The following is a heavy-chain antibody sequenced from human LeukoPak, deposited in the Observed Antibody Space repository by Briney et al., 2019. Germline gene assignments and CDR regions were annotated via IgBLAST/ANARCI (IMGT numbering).Heavy chain of an antibody. CDR2: ISYDGSNK. CDR3: AKGDSGSYFYFDY. Sequence: GGSLRLSCAASGFTFSSYGMHWVRQAPGKGLEWVAVISYDGSNKYYADSVKGRFTISRDNSKNTLYLQMNSLRAEDTAVYYCAKGDSGSYFYFDYWGQGTLATVSS. CDR1: GFTFSSYG. D-gene: IGHD1-26*01. J-gene: IGHJ4*02. V-gene: IGHV3-30*18.